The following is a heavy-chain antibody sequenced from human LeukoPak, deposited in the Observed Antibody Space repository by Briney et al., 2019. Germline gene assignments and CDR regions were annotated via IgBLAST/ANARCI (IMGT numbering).Heavy chain of an antibody. Sequence: GGSLRLSCAASGFTFIYYAMSWVRQAPGKGLEWVSTISGSGGNTYYADSVKGRFTISRDNSKNTLYLQMNSLRAEDTAVYYCAKERDRDFVGGAFDIWGQGTTVTVSS. CDR1: GFTFIYYA. CDR3: AKERDRDFVGGAFDI. V-gene: IGHV3-23*01. J-gene: IGHJ3*02. D-gene: IGHD3-16*01. CDR2: ISGSGGNT.